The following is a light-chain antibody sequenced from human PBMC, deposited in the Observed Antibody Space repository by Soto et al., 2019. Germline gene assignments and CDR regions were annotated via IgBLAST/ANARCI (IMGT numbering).Light chain of an antibody. CDR2: DAS. CDR1: QSVSSSY. Sequence: EIVLTQSPATLSLSPGERATLSCGASQSVSSSYLAWYQQKPGLAPRLLIYDASSRATGIPDRFSGSGSGTDFPLTISRLEPEDVAVYYCQQYGSSPPVTFGQGTKLEIK. J-gene: IGKJ2*01. V-gene: IGKV3D-20*01. CDR3: QQYGSSPPVT.